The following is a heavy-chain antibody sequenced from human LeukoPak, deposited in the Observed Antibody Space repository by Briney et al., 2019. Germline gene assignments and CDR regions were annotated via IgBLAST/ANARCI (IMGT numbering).Heavy chain of an antibody. D-gene: IGHD3-22*01. J-gene: IGHJ4*02. CDR3: EKDMGYDSSGSLFEY. CDR1: GFTFDDYA. V-gene: IGHV3-9*01. Sequence: PGGSLTLSCAASGFTFDDYAMHWVRQAPGKGLEWVSGISWNSCSIGYADSVKGRFTISRDNAKNSLYLQMNILRAYDTACYYCEKDMGYDSSGSLFEYWGEGTLVTVSS. CDR2: ISWNSCSI.